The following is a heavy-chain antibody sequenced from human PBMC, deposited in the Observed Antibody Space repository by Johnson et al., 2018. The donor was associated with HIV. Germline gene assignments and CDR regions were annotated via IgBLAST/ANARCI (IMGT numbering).Heavy chain of an antibody. CDR2: IYSGGST. CDR3: ARWIQLWVAFDI. V-gene: IGHV3-66*01. CDR1: GFTVSSNY. D-gene: IGHD5-18*01. Sequence: EVQLVESGGGLVQPGWSLRLSCAASGFTVSSNYMSWVRQAPGKGLEWVSVIYSGGSTYYADSVKGRFTISRDNSKNTLYLQINRLRVEDTAVYYCARWIQLWVAFDIWGQGTMVTVSS. J-gene: IGHJ3*02.